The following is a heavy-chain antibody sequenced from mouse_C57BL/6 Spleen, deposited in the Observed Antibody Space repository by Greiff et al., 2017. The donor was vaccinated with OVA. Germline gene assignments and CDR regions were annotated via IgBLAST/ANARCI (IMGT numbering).Heavy chain of an antibody. Sequence: VQLQQSGAELVKPGASVKISCKASGSAFSSYWMTWVKQRPGKGLEWIGQIYPGDGDTNYNGKFKGKATLTADKSSSTAYMQLSSLTSEDSAVYFCAFYDGYYNDWGQGTTLTVSS. CDR3: AFYDGYYND. CDR2: IYPGDGDT. V-gene: IGHV1-80*01. J-gene: IGHJ2*01. D-gene: IGHD2-3*01. CDR1: GSAFSSYW.